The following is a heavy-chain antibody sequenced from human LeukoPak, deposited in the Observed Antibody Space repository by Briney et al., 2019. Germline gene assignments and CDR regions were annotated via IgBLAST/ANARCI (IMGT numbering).Heavy chain of an antibody. CDR2: ISYSGNT. CDR3: ARGRNSGCDYDY. Sequence: SETLCLTCTVSRGSISSYYWSWIRQPPGKGLEWIGYISYSGNTNYSPSLKSRVTISVDTSKNQFSLKLSSVTAADTAVYYCARGRNSGCDYDYWGQGTLVTVSS. CDR1: RGSISSYY. V-gene: IGHV4-59*01. J-gene: IGHJ4*02. D-gene: IGHD5-12*01.